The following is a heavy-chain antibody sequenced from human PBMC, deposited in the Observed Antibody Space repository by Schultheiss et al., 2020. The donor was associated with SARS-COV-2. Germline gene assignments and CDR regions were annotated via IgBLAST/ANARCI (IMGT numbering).Heavy chain of an antibody. J-gene: IGHJ5*02. CDR2: ISSGSGTI. V-gene: IGHV3-11*04. CDR1: GFTFGDYA. Sequence: GGSLRLSCAASGFTFGDYAMSWFRQAPGKGLEWVSYISSGSGTIHYADSVKGRFTISRNNADSSLYLQMNSLTAEDTAVYYCARLSDGFSFDPWGQGTLVTVSS. CDR3: ARLSDGFSFDP. D-gene: IGHD5-24*01.